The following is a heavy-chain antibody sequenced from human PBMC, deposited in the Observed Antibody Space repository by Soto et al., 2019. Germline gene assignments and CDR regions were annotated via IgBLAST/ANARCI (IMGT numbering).Heavy chain of an antibody. D-gene: IGHD2-21*02. Sequence: QVQLVESGGGVVQPGRSLRLSCAASGFTFSSYGMHWVRQAPGKGLEWVAVISYDGSNKYYADSVKGRFTISRDNSKNTLYLQMNSLRAEDTAVYYCASSAYCGGDCYLFDYWGQGTLVTVSS. V-gene: IGHV3-30*03. CDR1: GFTFSSYG. CDR2: ISYDGSNK. CDR3: ASSAYCGGDCYLFDY. J-gene: IGHJ4*02.